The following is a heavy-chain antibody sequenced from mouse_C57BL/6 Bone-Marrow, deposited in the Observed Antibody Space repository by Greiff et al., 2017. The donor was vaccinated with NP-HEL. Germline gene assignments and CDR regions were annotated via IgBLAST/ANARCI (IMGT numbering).Heavy chain of an antibody. D-gene: IGHD1-1*01. V-gene: IGHV1-72*01. Sequence: QVQLQQPGAELVKPGASVKLSCKASGYTFTSYWMHWVKQRPGRGLEWIGRIDPNSGGTKYNEKFKSKATLTVDKPSSTAYRQLSSLTSEDSAVYDCARVGVFTTVVECYAMDYWGQGTSVTVSS. CDR1: GYTFTSYW. CDR3: ARVGVFTTVVECYAMDY. J-gene: IGHJ4*01. CDR2: IDPNSGGT.